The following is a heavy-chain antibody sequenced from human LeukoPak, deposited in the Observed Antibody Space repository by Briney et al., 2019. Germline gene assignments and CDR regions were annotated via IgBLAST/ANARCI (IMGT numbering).Heavy chain of an antibody. CDR2: IYHSGST. Sequence: PSETLSLTSAVSGGSISSGGYSWSWIRQPPGKGLEWIGYIYHSGSTYYNPSLKSRVTISVDRSKNQFSLKLSSVTAADTAVYYCARVRAPEWFDPWGQGTLVTVSS. V-gene: IGHV4-30-2*01. CDR1: GGSISSGGYS. CDR3: ARVRAPEWFDP. J-gene: IGHJ5*02.